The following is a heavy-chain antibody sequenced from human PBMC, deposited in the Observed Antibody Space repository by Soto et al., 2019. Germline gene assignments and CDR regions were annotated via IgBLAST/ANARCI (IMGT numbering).Heavy chain of an antibody. Sequence: PSETLSLTCTVSGGSISSYYWSWIRQPPGKGLEWIGYIYYSGSTNYNPSLKSRVTISVDTSKNQFSLKLSSVTAADTAVYYCAGFYCSGGSCYLDAFAIWGQGTMVTVSS. CDR3: AGFYCSGGSCYLDAFAI. CDR1: GGSISSYY. D-gene: IGHD2-15*01. J-gene: IGHJ3*02. V-gene: IGHV4-59*08. CDR2: IYYSGST.